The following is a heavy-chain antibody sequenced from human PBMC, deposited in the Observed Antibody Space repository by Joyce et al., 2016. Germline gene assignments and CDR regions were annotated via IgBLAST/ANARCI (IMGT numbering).Heavy chain of an antibody. CDR2: ISWNRCDI. Sequence: EVQLVEYGGGLVQPGRSLRLSCSASGFNFHDHAMHWVRQAPGKGLEWVSGISWNRCDIDYADSVKGRFTVSRDNAKSSLYLQMNSLRLEDMALYYCAKDIGPTNYHMDVWGKGTTVTVSS. CDR3: AKDIGPTNYHMDV. V-gene: IGHV3-9*03. J-gene: IGHJ6*03. D-gene: IGHD1-14*01. CDR1: GFNFHDHA.